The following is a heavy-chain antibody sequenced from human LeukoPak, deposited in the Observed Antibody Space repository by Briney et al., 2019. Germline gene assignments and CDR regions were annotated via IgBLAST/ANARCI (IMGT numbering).Heavy chain of an antibody. V-gene: IGHV4-4*07. CDR2: IYTSGST. CDR1: GGSISSYY. D-gene: IGHD3-3*01. Sequence: SETLSLTCTVSGGSISSYYWSWIRQSAGRGLEWIGRIYTSGSTNYNPSLKSRVTISVDTSENQFSLKLSSVTAADTAVYYCARGTPYYDFWSGYSGGYYYMDVWGKGTTVTVSS. CDR3: ARGTPYYDFWSGYSGGYYYMDV. J-gene: IGHJ6*03.